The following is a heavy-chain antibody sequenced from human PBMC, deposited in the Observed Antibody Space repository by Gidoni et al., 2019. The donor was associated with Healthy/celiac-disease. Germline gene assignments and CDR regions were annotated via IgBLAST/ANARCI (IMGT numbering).Heavy chain of an antibody. CDR3: ARARRSALPDY. CDR1: GFTFSSYS. CDR2: ISSSRSYI. J-gene: IGHJ4*02. Sequence: EVQLVESGGGLVKPGGSLRLSCAASGFTFSSYSMNWVRPAPGKGLEWVSSISSSRSYIYYADSVKGRFTISRDNAKNSLYLQMNSLRAEDTAVYYCARARRSALPDYWGQGTLVTVSS. V-gene: IGHV3-21*01. D-gene: IGHD2-15*01.